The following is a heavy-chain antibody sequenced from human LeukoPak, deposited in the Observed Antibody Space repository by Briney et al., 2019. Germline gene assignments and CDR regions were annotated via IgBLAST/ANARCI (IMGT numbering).Heavy chain of an antibody. CDR3: ARDSSGYFWFDP. D-gene: IGHD3-22*01. CDR1: GGSISSYY. Sequence: SETLSLTCTVSGGSISSYYWSWIRQPPGKGLEWIGYVYYSGTTKYNSSLKSRVTMSVDTSKNQFSLKLSSVTAADTAVYYCARDSSGYFWFDPWGQGTLVTVSS. J-gene: IGHJ5*02. V-gene: IGHV4-59*01. CDR2: VYYSGTT.